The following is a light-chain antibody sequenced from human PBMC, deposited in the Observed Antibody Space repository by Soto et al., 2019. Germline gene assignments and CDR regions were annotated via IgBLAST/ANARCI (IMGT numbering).Light chain of an antibody. CDR3: QQYGSSPLT. CDR1: QSVSSSY. V-gene: IGKV3-20*01. Sequence: EIVLSKSPGTLSLYTGERATLSCRASQSVSSSYLAWYQQKPGQAPRLLIYGASSSATGIPDRVSGSGSGTDFTLTXSRXEXEDFAVYYCQQYGSSPLTFGPVTNVD. J-gene: IGKJ3*01. CDR2: GAS.